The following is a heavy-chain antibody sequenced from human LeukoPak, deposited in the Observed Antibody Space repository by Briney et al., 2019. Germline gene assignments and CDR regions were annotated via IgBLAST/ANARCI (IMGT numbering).Heavy chain of an antibody. V-gene: IGHV3-21*01. CDR1: GFTFSSYS. Sequence: SGGSLRLSCAASGFTFSSYSMNWVRQAPGKGLEWVSSISSSSSYIYYADSVKGRFTISRDNAKNSLYLQMNSLRAEDTAVYYCARGLEQYQLLWGYYYYYGMDVWGQGTTVTVSS. CDR2: ISSSSSYI. J-gene: IGHJ6*02. CDR3: ARGLEQYQLLWGYYYYYGMDV. D-gene: IGHD2-2*01.